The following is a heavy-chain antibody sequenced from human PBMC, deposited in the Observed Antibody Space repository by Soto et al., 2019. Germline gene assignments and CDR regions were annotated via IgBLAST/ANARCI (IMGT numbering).Heavy chain of an antibody. CDR1: GFSLSTRGVA. D-gene: IGHD5-12*01. V-gene: IGHV2-5*02. Sequence: QITLKESGPTLVKPTQTLTLTCTFSGFSLSTRGVAVGWFRQPPGKALEWLALIYWDEDKWYSPSPKSRLTITDDTSKNQVVLTMTSMDPVDTATYYCAHRPRGYAYYFDYWGQGTLVTVSS. J-gene: IGHJ4*02. CDR3: AHRPRGYAYYFDY. CDR2: IYWDEDK.